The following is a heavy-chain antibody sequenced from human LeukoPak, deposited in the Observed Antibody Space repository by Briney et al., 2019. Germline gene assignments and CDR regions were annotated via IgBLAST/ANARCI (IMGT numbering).Heavy chain of an antibody. CDR2: IYYSGTT. J-gene: IGHJ4*02. CDR3: ASTKYCSGGVCYDY. D-gene: IGHD2-15*01. V-gene: IGHV4-39*02. Sequence: PSETLSLTCTVSGGSISSSTYYWGWIRQPPGKGLEWIANIYYSGTTHYNPSLNSRVTISVDTSKNHFSLKLSSVTAADTAVYYCASTKYCSGGVCYDYWGQGTLVTVSS. CDR1: GGSISSSTYY.